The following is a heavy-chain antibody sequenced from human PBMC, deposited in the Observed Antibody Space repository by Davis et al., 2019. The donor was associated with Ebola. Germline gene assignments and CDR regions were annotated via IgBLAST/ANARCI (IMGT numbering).Heavy chain of an antibody. D-gene: IGHD3-3*01. V-gene: IGHV3-15*01. Sequence: PGGSLRLSCAASGFTFSNAWMSWVRQAPGKGLEWVGRIKSKTDGETTDYAAPVKGRFTISRDDSQNMMYLQMNSLKTEDTAVYYCKVHDFWRHPQIFDSWGQGTLVTVSS. J-gene: IGHJ4*02. CDR3: KVHDFWRHPQIFDS. CDR2: IKSKTDGETT. CDR1: GFTFSNAW.